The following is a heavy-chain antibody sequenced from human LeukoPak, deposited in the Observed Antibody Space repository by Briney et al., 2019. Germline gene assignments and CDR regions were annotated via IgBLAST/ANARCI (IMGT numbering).Heavy chain of an antibody. D-gene: IGHD3-10*01. V-gene: IGHV3-74*01. CDR1: GFTFSDYY. CDR2: INTDGSST. CDR3: ARELAGHYYGSGSSFDY. Sequence: GGSLRLSCAASGFTFSDYYMNWIRQAPGKGLVWVSRINTDGSSTSYADSVKGRFTISRDNAKNSLYLQMNSLRAEDTAVYYCARELAGHYYGSGSSFDYWGQGTLVTVSS. J-gene: IGHJ4*02.